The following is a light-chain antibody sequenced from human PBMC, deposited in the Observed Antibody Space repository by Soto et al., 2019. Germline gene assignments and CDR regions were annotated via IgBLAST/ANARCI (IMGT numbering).Light chain of an antibody. CDR1: QSVSSNS. Sequence: EMVLTQSPATLSLSPGESATLSCRTSQSVSSNSLAWYQQKPGQPPRLLIYDTSNRAAGVPARFSGSRSGTDFTLTISSLHVEDVAVYYCQQFHSNPPTFGGGTKVDIK. J-gene: IGKJ4*01. CDR2: DTS. V-gene: IGKV3D-20*02. CDR3: QQFHSNPPT.